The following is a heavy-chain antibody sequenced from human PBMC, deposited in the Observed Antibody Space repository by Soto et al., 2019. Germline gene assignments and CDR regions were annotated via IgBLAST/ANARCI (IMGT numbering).Heavy chain of an antibody. V-gene: IGHV4-39*01. CDR2: IYYSGST. Sequence: SETLSLTCTVSGGSISSSSYYWGWIRQPPGKGLEWIGSIYYSGSTYYNPSLKSRVTISVDTSKNQFSLKLSSVTAADTAVYYCARSMTTVVTHDYWGQGTLVT. J-gene: IGHJ4*02. CDR1: GGSISSSSYY. CDR3: ARSMTTVVTHDY. D-gene: IGHD4-17*01.